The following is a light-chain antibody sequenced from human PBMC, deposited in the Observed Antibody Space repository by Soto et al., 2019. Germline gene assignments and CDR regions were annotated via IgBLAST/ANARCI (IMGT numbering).Light chain of an antibody. J-gene: IGKJ1*01. CDR1: QFVSSNS. Sequence: EIVMTQSPGTLSLSPGERATLSCRASQFVSSNSLAWYQQKRGQAPRLLIHDASSRATGIPDRFSGSGSGTDFTLTISRLEPEDFAVYYGQQYAGSPRTFGQWTKVDIK. CDR3: QQYAGSPRT. V-gene: IGKV3-20*01. CDR2: DAS.